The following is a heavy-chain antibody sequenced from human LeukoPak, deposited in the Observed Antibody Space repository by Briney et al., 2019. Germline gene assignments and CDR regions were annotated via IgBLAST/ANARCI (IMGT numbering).Heavy chain of an antibody. CDR3: ARDRVVVVAATLFDY. CDR2: ISAYNGNT. J-gene: IGHJ4*02. V-gene: IGHV1-18*01. Sequence: ALVKVSCKASGYTFTSYGISWVRHAPGQGLEWMGWISAYNGNTNYAQKLQGRVTMTTDTSTSTAYMELRSLRSDDTAVYYCARDRVVVVAATLFDYWGQGTLVTVSS. CDR1: GYTFTSYG. D-gene: IGHD2-15*01.